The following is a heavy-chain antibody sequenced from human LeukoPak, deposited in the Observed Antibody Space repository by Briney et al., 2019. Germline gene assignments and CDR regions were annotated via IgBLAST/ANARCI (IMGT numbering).Heavy chain of an antibody. J-gene: IGHJ5*02. V-gene: IGHV1-69*11. CDR2: IIPILGTA. CDR3: ASGDNWNRNWFDP. CDR1: GGTFSSYA. D-gene: IGHD1-20*01. Sequence: GASVKVSCKASGGTFSSYAISWVRQAPGQGLEWMGRIIPILGTANYAQKFQGRVTITTDESTSTAYMELSSLRSEDTAVCYCASGDNWNRNWFDPWGQGTLVTVSS.